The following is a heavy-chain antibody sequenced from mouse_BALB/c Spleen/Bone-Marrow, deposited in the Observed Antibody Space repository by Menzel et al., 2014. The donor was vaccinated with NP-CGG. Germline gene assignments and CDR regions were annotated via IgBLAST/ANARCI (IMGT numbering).Heavy chain of an antibody. J-gene: IGHJ4*01. V-gene: IGHV14-4*02. CDR2: IDPGNGDT. CDR1: GFNIKDYY. Sequence: VQLQQSGAELVRSGASVKLSCTASGFNIKDYYMHWVKQRPEQGLEWIGWIDPGNGDTEYAPKFQGKATMTADTSSNTAYLQLSSLTSEDTAVYYCSAREAMDYWGQGTSVTVSS. CDR3: SAREAMDY.